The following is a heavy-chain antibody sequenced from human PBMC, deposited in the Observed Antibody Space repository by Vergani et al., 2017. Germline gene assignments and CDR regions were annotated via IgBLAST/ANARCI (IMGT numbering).Heavy chain of an antibody. J-gene: IGHJ6*03. V-gene: IGHV3-11*01. CDR2: ISSSGSTK. Sequence: QVQLVESGGGLVKPGGSLRLSCAASGFTFSDYYMSWIRQAPGKGLEWVSYISSSGSTKYYADSVKGRFTISRDNAKNSLYLQMNSLRAEDTAVYYCARFRGKKIDDCGILGPQYYYYYYDMDVWGKGTTVTVSS. CDR1: GFTFSDYY. D-gene: IGHD2-21*01. CDR3: ARFRGKKIDDCGILGPQYYYYYYDMDV.